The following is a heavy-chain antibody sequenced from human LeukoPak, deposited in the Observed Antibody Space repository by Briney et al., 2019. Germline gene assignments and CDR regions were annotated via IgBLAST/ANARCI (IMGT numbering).Heavy chain of an antibody. J-gene: IGHJ4*02. CDR3: ARDFIGFDY. CDR1: AGSISSYY. CDR2: IYYSGST. V-gene: IGHV4-59*13. Sequence: SDTLSLTCLTTAGSISSYYWSWIRQPPGKGKEWIGYIYYSGSTNYNPSLKSRVTISVDTSKNQFSLKLSSVTAADTAVYYCARDFIGFDYWGQGTLVTVSS. D-gene: IGHD1-26*01.